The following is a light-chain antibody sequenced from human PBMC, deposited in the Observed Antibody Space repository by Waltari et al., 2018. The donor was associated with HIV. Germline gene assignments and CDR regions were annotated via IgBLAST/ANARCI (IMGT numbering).Light chain of an antibody. V-gene: IGKV3-20*01. CDR3: QQYGSSPRIT. CDR1: QSVSSSY. CDR2: GAS. J-gene: IGKJ4*01. Sequence: EIVLTQSPGTLSLSPGERATLSCRASQSVSSSYLAWYQQKPGQAPRLLIYGASSRATGIPDRFSGSGSGTDFTLTISRLEPEDFAVYYCQQYGSSPRITFGGGTRWRSN.